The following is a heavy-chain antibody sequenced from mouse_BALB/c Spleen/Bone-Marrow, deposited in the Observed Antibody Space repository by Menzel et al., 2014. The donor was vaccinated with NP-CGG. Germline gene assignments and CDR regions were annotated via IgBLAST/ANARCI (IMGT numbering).Heavy chain of an antibody. CDR3: ARWLLPYGLDY. CDR2: IDPANGNT. Sequence: EVQLQQSGAELVKPGASVKLSCTASGFNIKDTYMHWVKQRPEQGLEWIGRIDPANGNTKYDPKFQGKATITADTSSNTAYLQLSSRTSEDTAVYYCARWLLPYGLDYWGQGTSVTVSS. CDR1: GFNIKDTY. V-gene: IGHV14-3*02. D-gene: IGHD2-3*01. J-gene: IGHJ4*01.